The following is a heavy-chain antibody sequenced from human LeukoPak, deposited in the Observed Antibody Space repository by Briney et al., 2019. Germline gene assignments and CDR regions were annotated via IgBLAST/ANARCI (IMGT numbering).Heavy chain of an antibody. Sequence: GGSLRLSCAASGFTFSGYGMHWVRQAPGKGLEWVAFITYDGSNKYYADSVKGRFTISRDNSKNSLYLQMKSLRAEDTALYYXARRGYHDYSGFDYWGQGTLVTVSS. CDR1: GFTFSGYG. V-gene: IGHV3-30*02. CDR2: ITYDGSNK. D-gene: IGHD3-16*01. J-gene: IGHJ4*02. CDR3: ARRGYHDYSGFDY.